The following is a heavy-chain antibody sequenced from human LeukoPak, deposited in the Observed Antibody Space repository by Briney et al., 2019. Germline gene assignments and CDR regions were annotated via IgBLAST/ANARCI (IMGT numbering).Heavy chain of an antibody. CDR1: SGSVSSGSYF. J-gene: IGHJ4*02. D-gene: IGHD3-16*01. V-gene: IGHV4-61*01. Sequence: PSETLSLTCNVSSGSVSSGSYFWTWIRQPPGKGLEWIGYIYYSGSTNYNPSLKSRVTISVDTSKNQFSLKLSSVTAADTAVYYCARGGAYFDYWGQGTLVTVSS. CDR2: IYYSGST. CDR3: ARGGAYFDY.